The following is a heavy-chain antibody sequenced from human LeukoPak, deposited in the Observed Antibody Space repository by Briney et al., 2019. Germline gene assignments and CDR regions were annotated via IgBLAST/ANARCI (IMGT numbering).Heavy chain of an antibody. J-gene: IGHJ4*02. CDR3: ARVGWFGVLLLDY. D-gene: IGHD3-10*01. Sequence: PSETLSLTCTVSGGSISSSSYYWGWIRQPPGKGLEWIGSIYYSGSTYYNPSLKSRVTISVDTSKNQFSLKLSSVTAADTAVYYCARVGWFGVLLLDYWGQGTLVTVSS. V-gene: IGHV4-39*07. CDR1: GGSISSSSYY. CDR2: IYYSGST.